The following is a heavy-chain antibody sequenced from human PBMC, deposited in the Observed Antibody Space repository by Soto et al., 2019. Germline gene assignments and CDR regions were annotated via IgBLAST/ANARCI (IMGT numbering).Heavy chain of an antibody. CDR1: GYTFTSYD. J-gene: IGHJ6*03. Sequence: QVQLVQSGAEVKKPGASVKVSCKASGYTFTSYDINWVRQATGQGLEWMGWMNPNSGNTGYAQKVQGRVTMTRNTSISTAHLELSSLRSEDTAVYYCARLRVYCSSTSCRLYYYYMDVWGKGTTVTVSS. D-gene: IGHD2-2*01. CDR2: MNPNSGNT. V-gene: IGHV1-8*01. CDR3: ARLRVYCSSTSCRLYYYYMDV.